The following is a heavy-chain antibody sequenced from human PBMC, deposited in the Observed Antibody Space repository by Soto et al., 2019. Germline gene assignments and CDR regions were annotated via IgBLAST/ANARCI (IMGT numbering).Heavy chain of an antibody. CDR2: IYYSGIT. D-gene: IGHD3-10*01. Sequence: PSETLSLTCTVSGGSISSSSYYWGWIRQPPGKGLEWIGSIYYSGITYYSPSLKSRVTMAVDTSKNQFSLKLSSVTAADTAVYYCARLYGSGSYNFYSMDVWGQGTAVTVSS. J-gene: IGHJ6*02. V-gene: IGHV4-39*01. CDR1: GGSISSSSYY. CDR3: ARLYGSGSYNFYSMDV.